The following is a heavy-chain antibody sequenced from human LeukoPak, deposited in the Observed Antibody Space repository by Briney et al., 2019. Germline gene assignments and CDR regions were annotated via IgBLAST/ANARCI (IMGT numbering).Heavy chain of an antibody. D-gene: IGHD6-19*01. J-gene: IGHJ4*02. V-gene: IGHV3-15*01. CDR2: IKSKTDGGTT. CDR3: TTIAVAGLDY. Sequence: TGGSLRLSCAASGFTFSNAWMSWVRQAPGKGLEWVGCIKSKTDGGTTDYAAPVKGRFTISRDDSKNTLYLQMNSLKTEDTAVYYCTTIAVAGLDYWGQGTLVTVSS. CDR1: GFTFSNAW.